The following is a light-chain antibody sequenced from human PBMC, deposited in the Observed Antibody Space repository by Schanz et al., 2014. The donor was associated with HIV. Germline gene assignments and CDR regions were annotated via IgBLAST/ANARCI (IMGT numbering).Light chain of an antibody. V-gene: IGLV1-44*01. J-gene: IGLJ2*01. CDR2: SNN. CDR1: SSNIGSNT. CDR3: AAWDDSLV. Sequence: QSVLTQAPSASGTPGQRVTLSCSGSSSNIGSNTVNWYQQLPGTAPKLLIFSNNRRPSGVPARFSGSKSGTSASLAISGLRSDDEAEFYCAAWDDSLVFGGGTKLTVL.